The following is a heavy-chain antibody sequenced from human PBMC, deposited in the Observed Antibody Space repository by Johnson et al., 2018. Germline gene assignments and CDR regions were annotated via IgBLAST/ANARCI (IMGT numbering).Heavy chain of an antibody. CDR1: GFTFSDYY. D-gene: IGHD3-16*01. CDR2: ISGSGSTI. J-gene: IGHJ6*02. V-gene: IGHV3-11*01. CDR3: ARDGGRNAFFYYGMDV. Sequence: QVQLVESGGGLVKPGGSLRLSCVASGFTFSDYYMNWIRQAPGKGLEWVSYISGSGSTIYYTDSVKDRFTISRDNAKNSLYRQMNSRRAEDTAVYYCARDGGRNAFFYYGMDVWGQGTTVTVSS.